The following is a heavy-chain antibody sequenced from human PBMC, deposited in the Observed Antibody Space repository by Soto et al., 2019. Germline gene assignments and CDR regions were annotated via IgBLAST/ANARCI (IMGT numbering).Heavy chain of an antibody. J-gene: IGHJ4*02. Sequence: GGSLRLSCAASGFTFDDYAMHWVRQAPGKGLEWVSGISWNSGSIGYADSVKGRFTISRDNAKNSLYLQMNSLRAEDTALYYCARIQKLPSHIAVAGIGFDYWGQGTLVTVSS. D-gene: IGHD6-19*01. CDR1: GFTFDDYA. V-gene: IGHV3-9*01. CDR3: ARIQKLPSHIAVAGIGFDY. CDR2: ISWNSGSI.